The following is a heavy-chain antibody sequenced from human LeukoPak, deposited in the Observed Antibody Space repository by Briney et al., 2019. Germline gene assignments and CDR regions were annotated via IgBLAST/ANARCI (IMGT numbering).Heavy chain of an antibody. D-gene: IGHD5-24*01. V-gene: IGHV4-59*01. CDR1: GGSISSYY. CDR2: IYYSGST. J-gene: IGHJ4*02. Sequence: SETLSLTCTVSGGSISSYYWSWIRQPPGKGLEWIGYIYYSGSTNYNPSLKSRVTISVDTSKNQFSLKLSSVTAADTAVYYCARVRDALDYWGQGTLVTVSS. CDR3: ARVRDALDY.